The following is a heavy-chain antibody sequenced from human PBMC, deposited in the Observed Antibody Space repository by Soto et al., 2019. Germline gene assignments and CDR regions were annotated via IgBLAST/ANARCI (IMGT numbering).Heavy chain of an antibody. CDR2: IVGSGYST. V-gene: IGHV3-23*01. Sequence: PGGSLRLSCAASGFTFSDYSMNWVRQAPGRGLEWVSAIVGSGYSTHYAESVKGRFTISRDNSKDTLNLQMNSLRAEDTAVYYCAKDRCSSTSCRLFPTNQGTGIWGQGTMVTVSS. CDR1: GFTFSDYS. CDR3: AKDRCSSTSCRLFPTNQGTGI. J-gene: IGHJ3*02. D-gene: IGHD2-2*01.